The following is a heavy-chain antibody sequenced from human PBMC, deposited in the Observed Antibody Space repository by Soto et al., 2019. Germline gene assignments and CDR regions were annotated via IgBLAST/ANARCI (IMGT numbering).Heavy chain of an antibody. CDR3: ARGDYGDPHIHWFDP. D-gene: IGHD4-17*01. Sequence: QVQLVESGGGVVQPGRSLRLSCAASGFTFSSYGMHWVRQAPGKGLEWVAVIWYDGSNKYYADSVKGRFTISRDNSKNTLYLQMNSLRAEDTAVYYCARGDYGDPHIHWFDPWGQGTLVTVSS. CDR2: IWYDGSNK. J-gene: IGHJ5*02. V-gene: IGHV3-33*01. CDR1: GFTFSSYG.